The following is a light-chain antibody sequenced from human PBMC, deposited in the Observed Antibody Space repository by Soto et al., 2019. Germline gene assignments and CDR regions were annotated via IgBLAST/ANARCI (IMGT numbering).Light chain of an antibody. CDR1: QSISSSY. Sequence: EIVLTQSPGTLSVSPGERVTLSCRASQSISSSYLALYQQRPGQAPRRLIFGASYRATGIPDRFSGSGSGTDFTLTISKLEPEDFAVYYGQQYNSSPPEFTFGPGTKVDSK. CDR2: GAS. V-gene: IGKV3-20*01. J-gene: IGKJ3*01. CDR3: QQYNSSPPEFT.